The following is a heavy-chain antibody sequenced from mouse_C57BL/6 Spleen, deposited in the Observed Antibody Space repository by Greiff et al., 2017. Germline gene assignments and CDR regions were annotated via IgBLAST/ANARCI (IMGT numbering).Heavy chain of an antibody. Sequence: LVESGAELVKPGASVKISCKASGYAFSSYWMNWVKQRPGKGLEWIGQIYPGDGDTNYNGKFKGKATLTADKSSSTAYMQLSSLTSEDSAVYFCARSGYYGSSSYAMDYWGQGTSVTVSS. CDR1: GYAFSSYW. CDR2: IYPGDGDT. CDR3: ARSGYYGSSSYAMDY. V-gene: IGHV1-80*01. D-gene: IGHD1-1*01. J-gene: IGHJ4*01.